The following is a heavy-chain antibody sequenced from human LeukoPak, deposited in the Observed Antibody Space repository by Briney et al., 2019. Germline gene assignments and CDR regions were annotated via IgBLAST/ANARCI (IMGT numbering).Heavy chain of an antibody. Sequence: PGGSLRLSCAASGFTFSSYEMNWVRQAPGKGLEWVSYISSSGSTIYYADSVKGRFTISRDDAKTSLFLQMNSLRVEDTAVYYCAKWMGRDSWGQGTLVTVSS. J-gene: IGHJ4*02. CDR3: AKWMGRDS. D-gene: IGHD6-19*01. V-gene: IGHV3-48*03. CDR2: ISSSGSTI. CDR1: GFTFSSYE.